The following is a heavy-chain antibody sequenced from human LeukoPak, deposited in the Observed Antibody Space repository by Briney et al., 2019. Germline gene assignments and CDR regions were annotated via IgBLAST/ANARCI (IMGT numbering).Heavy chain of an antibody. CDR1: GYRFTNYW. Sequence: GESLKISCKGSGYRFTNYWIGWVRQMPGKGLEWMGIIYPGDSDTRYSPSFQGQVTISADKSISTAYLQWSSLKASDTAMYYCARGPLGGAAFSCFDYWGQGTLVTVSS. CDR3: ARGPLGGAAFSCFDY. J-gene: IGHJ4*02. V-gene: IGHV5-51*01. CDR2: IYPGDSDT. D-gene: IGHD3-16*01.